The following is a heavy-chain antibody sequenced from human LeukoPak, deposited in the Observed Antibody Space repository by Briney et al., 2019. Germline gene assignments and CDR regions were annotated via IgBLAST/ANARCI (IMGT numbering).Heavy chain of an antibody. J-gene: IGHJ4*02. CDR1: GFTFSTYG. V-gene: IGHV3-30*02. CDR3: VLGHCSSATCYYTGC. CDR2: IRYDGSNK. Sequence: GGSLRLSCAVSGFTFSTYGMQWVRQAPGKAPEWLRFIRYDGSNKLYADSVKGRFTISRDNSHNTLYLQLSSLRAEDTAVYYCVLGHCSSATCYYTGCWGQGTLVTVSS. D-gene: IGHD2-2*01.